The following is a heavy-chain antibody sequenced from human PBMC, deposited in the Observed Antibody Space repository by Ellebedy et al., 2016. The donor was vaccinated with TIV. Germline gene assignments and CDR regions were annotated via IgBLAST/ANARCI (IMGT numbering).Heavy chain of an antibody. CDR1: GFTFDDYA. CDR3: ARDFDTAPMKTIFDY. J-gene: IGHJ4*01. D-gene: IGHD5-18*01. Sequence: SLKISCAASGFTFDDYAMYWVRQAPGKGLEWVSGVSWNSDSIGYADSVKGRFTVSRDNAKNSLYLQMNNLRAEDTAVYYCARDFDTAPMKTIFDYWGHGTLVTVSS. CDR2: VSWNSDSI. V-gene: IGHV3-9*01.